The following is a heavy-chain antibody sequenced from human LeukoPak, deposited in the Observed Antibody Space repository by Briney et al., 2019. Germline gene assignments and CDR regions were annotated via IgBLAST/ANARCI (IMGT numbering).Heavy chain of an antibody. CDR1: VVTISSSNW. J-gene: IGHJ4*02. D-gene: IGHD3-22*01. CDR2: ICHSGST. Sequence: AGTLSLTCAVSVVTISSSNWWWWVRAPPKNTRVFPGEICHSGSTNYNPSLKIRVTISIYKAKNHFSLKMSSVTAADAALYYCARGEDVEYYYDSSGSPYFDYWGQGTLVTVSS. CDR3: ARGEDVEYYYDSSGSPYFDY. V-gene: IGHV4-4*02.